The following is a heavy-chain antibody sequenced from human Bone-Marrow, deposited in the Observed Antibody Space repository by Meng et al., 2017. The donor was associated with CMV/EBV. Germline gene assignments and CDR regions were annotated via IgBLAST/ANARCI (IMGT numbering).Heavy chain of an antibody. CDR1: GFTFSSYG. CDR3: AREWLGSVIRRSGLSIHLDY. D-gene: IGHD3-10*01. J-gene: IGHJ4*02. Sequence: GESLKISCAASGFTFSSYGMHWVRQAPGQGLEWVAFIRYDGSNKYYADSVKGRFTISRDNSKNTLYLQMNSLRAEDTAVYYCAREWLGSVIRRSGLSIHLDYWGQGTLVTVSS. V-gene: IGHV3-30*02. CDR2: IRYDGSNK.